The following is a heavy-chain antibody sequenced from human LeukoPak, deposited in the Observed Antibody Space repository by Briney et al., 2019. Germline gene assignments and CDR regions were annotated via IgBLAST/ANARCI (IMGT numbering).Heavy chain of an antibody. CDR3: ARKVDVLRYFDWLSRADFDY. J-gene: IGHJ4*02. V-gene: IGHV1-18*01. CDR1: GYTFTSYG. D-gene: IGHD3-9*01. Sequence: ASVKVSCKASGYTFTSYGISWVRQAPGQGLEWMGWISAYNGNTNYAQKLQGRVTMTTDTSTSTAYMELRSLRSDDTAVYYCARKVDVLRYFDWLSRADFDYWAQGTLVTVSS. CDR2: ISAYNGNT.